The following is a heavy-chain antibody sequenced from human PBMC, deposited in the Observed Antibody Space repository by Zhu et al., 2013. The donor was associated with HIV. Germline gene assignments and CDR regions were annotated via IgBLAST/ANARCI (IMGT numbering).Heavy chain of an antibody. CDR1: GYNFYSYY. CDR3: ARADRVVVDY. J-gene: IGHJ4*02. D-gene: IGHD2-21*01. Sequence: QLLQFGSELRKPGASVKFACEASGYNFYSYYIHWVRQAPGQAFEWLGEINPYSGGTTIAGNFRGRVTMTSDTSTNTVFLELSRLTLDDTAVYYCARADRVVVDYWGQGNPGHRLL. CDR2: INPYSGGT. V-gene: IGHV1-2*02.